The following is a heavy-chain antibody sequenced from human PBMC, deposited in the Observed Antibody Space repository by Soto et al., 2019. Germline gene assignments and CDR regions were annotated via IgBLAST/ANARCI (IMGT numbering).Heavy chain of an antibody. V-gene: IGHV4-4*02. CDR3: ARASWIQLWLFDY. J-gene: IGHJ4*02. D-gene: IGHD5-18*01. Sequence: TLSLTCAVSGGSISSSNWWSWVRQPPGKGLEWIGEIYHSGSTNYNPSLKSRVTISVDKSKNQFSLKLSSVTAADTAVYYCARASWIQLWLFDYWGQGTLVTVSS. CDR1: GGSISSSNW. CDR2: IYHSGST.